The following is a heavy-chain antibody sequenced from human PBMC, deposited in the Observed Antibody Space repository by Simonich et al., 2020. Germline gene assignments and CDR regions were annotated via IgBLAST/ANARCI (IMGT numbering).Heavy chain of an antibody. D-gene: IGHD5-12*01. CDR1: GGSISSYY. V-gene: IGHV4-59*08. J-gene: IGHJ4*02. Sequence: QVQLQESGPGLVKPSETLSLTCTVSGGSISSYYWSWIRQPPGKGLDWIGNIYYIGSTNYNPSLKSRVTISVDTSKTQFSLKLSSVTAADTAVYYCARHDRWLQFYFDYWGQGTLVTVSS. CDR3: ARHDRWLQFYFDY. CDR2: IYYIGST.